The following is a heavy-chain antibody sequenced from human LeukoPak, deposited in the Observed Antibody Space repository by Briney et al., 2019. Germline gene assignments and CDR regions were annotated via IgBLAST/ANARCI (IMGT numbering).Heavy chain of an antibody. Sequence: GGSLRLSCAASGFTFSSYSMNWVRQAPGKGLEWVSSISSSSSYIYYADSVKGRFTISRDNAKNSLYLQMNSLRAEDTAVYYCARDNNSSGYGAFDIWVQGTMVSVS. D-gene: IGHD3-22*01. V-gene: IGHV3-21*01. CDR1: GFTFSSYS. CDR2: ISSSSSYI. CDR3: ARDNNSSGYGAFDI. J-gene: IGHJ3*02.